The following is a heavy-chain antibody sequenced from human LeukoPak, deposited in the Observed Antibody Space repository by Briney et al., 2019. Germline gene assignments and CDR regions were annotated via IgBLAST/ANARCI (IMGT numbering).Heavy chain of an antibody. V-gene: IGHV4-59*01. CDR1: GGSISSYY. CDR2: IYYSGST. D-gene: IGHD2-2*01. J-gene: IGHJ6*02. CDR3: ARDRSYYSSTSSNYYYYGMDV. Sequence: SETLSLTCTVSGGSISSYYWSWIRQPPGKGLEWIGYIYYSGSTNYNPSLKSRVTISVNTSKNQFSLKLSSVTAADTAVYYCARDRSYYSSTSSNYYYYGMDVWGQGTTVTVSS.